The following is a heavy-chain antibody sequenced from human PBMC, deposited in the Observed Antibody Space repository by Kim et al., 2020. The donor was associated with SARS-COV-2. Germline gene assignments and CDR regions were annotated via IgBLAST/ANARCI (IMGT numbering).Heavy chain of an antibody. CDR3: ATGVSGYFQH. Sequence: ASVKVSCKVSGYTLTELSMHWVRQAPGKGLEWMGGFDPEDGETIYAQKFQGRVTMTEETSTDTAYMELSSLRSEDTAVYYCATGVSGYFQHWGQGTLVTVSS. V-gene: IGHV1-24*01. J-gene: IGHJ1*01. CDR1: GYTLTELS. CDR2: FDPEDGET.